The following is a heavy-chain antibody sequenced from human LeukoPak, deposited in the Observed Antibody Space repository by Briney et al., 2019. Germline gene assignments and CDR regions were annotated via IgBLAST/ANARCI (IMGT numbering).Heavy chain of an antibody. CDR1: RYTFTSYD. D-gene: IGHD4-17*01. CDR2: MNPNSGNT. Sequence: ASVTVSCKASRYTFTSYDIHWVRQATGQGLEWMGLMNPNSGNTGYAQKFQGRVTMTRNTSISTAYMELCSLRSEDTAVYYCARVRGDYRGNWFDPWGQGTLVTVSS. V-gene: IGHV1-8*01. CDR3: ARVRGDYRGNWFDP. J-gene: IGHJ5*02.